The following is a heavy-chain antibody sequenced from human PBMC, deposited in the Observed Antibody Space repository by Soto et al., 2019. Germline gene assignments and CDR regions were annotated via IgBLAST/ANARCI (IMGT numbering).Heavy chain of an antibody. J-gene: IGHJ6*02. Sequence: QEHLVESGVGVVQPGGSLRLSCAASGFNFRDYNMFWVREAPGKGLEWVALITYDAEYQYYGDSVKGRFTISRDNARNTLYLQLTSLRLEDTAVYYCAKDRRYYYDIETHYGLDVWGQGTTVRVSS. CDR3: AKDRRYYYDIETHYGLDV. CDR2: ITYDAEYQ. D-gene: IGHD3-16*01. CDR1: GFNFRDYN. V-gene: IGHV3-30*18.